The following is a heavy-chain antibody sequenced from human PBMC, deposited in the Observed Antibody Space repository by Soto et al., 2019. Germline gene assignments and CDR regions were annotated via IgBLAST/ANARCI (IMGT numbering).Heavy chain of an antibody. J-gene: IGHJ4*02. CDR3: ARTSIAARAFTY. V-gene: IGHV1-2*02. CDR2: INPNSGGT. CDR1: GYTLTELS. D-gene: IGHD6-6*01. Sequence: ASVKVSCKVSGYTLTELSMHWVRQAPGQGLEWMGWINPNSGGTNYAQKFQGRVTMTRDTSISTAYMELSRLRSDDTAVYYCARTSIAARAFTYWGQGTLVTVSS.